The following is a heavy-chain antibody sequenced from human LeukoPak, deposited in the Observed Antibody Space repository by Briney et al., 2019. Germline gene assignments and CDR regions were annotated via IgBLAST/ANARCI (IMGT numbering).Heavy chain of an antibody. D-gene: IGHD3-22*01. J-gene: IGHJ4*02. Sequence: GESLRLSCAASGFTFSSYAMSWVRQAPGKGLEWVSAISGSGGSTYYADSVKGRFTISRDNSKNTLYLQMNSLRAEDTAVYYCAKRDDSSGYRYYFDYWGQGTLVTVSS. CDR1: GFTFSSYA. V-gene: IGHV3-23*01. CDR3: AKRDDSSGYRYYFDY. CDR2: ISGSGGST.